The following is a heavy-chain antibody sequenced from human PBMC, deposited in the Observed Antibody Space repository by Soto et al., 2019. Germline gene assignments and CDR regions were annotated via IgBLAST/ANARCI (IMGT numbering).Heavy chain of an antibody. Sequence: SGGSLRLSCAASGFTVSSNYMTWVRQAPGKGLEWVSFIYSGGRTYYADSVKGRFTISRDNSQNTLYLQVNSLRADDTATYYCARAKGGHYFDYWGQGSPVTVSS. V-gene: IGHV3-53*01. J-gene: IGHJ4*02. CDR2: IYSGGRT. CDR1: GFTVSSNY. CDR3: ARAKGGHYFDY.